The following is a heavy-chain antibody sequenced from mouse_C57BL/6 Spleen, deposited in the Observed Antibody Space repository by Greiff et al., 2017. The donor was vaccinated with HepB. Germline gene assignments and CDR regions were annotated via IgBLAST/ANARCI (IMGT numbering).Heavy chain of an antibody. Sequence: EVQLQQSGPELVKPGASVKIPCKASGYKFTDYNMDWVKQSNGKSLEWIGDINPNNGGTIYNQKLKGKATLTVDKSSSTAYMELRSLTSEDTAVYYCARSGIYYDYHYAMDYWGQGTSVTVSS. V-gene: IGHV1-18*01. CDR1: GYKFTDYN. D-gene: IGHD2-4*01. J-gene: IGHJ4*01. CDR3: ARSGIYYDYHYAMDY. CDR2: INPNNGGT.